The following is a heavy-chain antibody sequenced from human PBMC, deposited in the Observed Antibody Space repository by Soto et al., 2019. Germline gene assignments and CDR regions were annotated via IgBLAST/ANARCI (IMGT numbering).Heavy chain of an antibody. CDR1: GFTFSSYT. Sequence: GGSLRLSCAASGFTFSSYTMNWVRQAPGMGLEWVSSIGSSSSFIYYADSVKGRFTISRDNSKNTLYLQMNSLRAEDTAVYYCAGRIVVVPAAILTGMDVWGQGTTVTVSS. V-gene: IGHV3-21*04. J-gene: IGHJ6*02. CDR2: IGSSSSFI. D-gene: IGHD2-2*01. CDR3: AGRIVVVPAAILTGMDV.